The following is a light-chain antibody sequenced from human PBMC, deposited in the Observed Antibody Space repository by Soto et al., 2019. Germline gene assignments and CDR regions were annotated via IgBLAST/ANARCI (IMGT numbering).Light chain of an antibody. CDR1: QSVNSAH. Sequence: EIVLTQSPGTLSLSPGERATLSCRTSQSVNSAHLAWYRQRPGQTPRLPIYAASKRAAGTPDRFTGGGTGTDFTLTISRLEPEDFAMYYCQHYGWSPQFGQGTKLEI. CDR2: AAS. CDR3: QHYGWSPQ. V-gene: IGKV3-20*01. J-gene: IGKJ2*01.